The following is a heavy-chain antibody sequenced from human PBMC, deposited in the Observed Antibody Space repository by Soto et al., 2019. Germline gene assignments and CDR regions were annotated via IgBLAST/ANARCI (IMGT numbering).Heavy chain of an antibody. CDR1: GHTLVSFG. CDR3: ARTGRGDYHAFDI. Sequence: GASVKVSCKASGHTLVSFGVSWVRQAPGQGLEWMGRISPNSGRTNYAQRFQGRVTMTRDTSTSTVYMELSSLRSEDTAVYYCARTGRGDYHAFDIWGQGTMVTVSS. J-gene: IGHJ3*02. D-gene: IGHD4-17*01. CDR2: ISPNSGRT. V-gene: IGHV1-46*03.